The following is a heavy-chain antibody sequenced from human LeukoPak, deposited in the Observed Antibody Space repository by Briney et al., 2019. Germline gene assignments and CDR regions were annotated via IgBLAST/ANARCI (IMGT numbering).Heavy chain of an antibody. Sequence: GGSLRLSCVASGFTFSSHAMNWVRQAPGKGLEWVSSISSSSSYIYYADSVKGRFTISRDNAKNSLYLQMNSLRAEDTAVYYCARVSGEYCSGGSCYGGPPNYYYYYMDVWGKGTTVTVSS. CDR1: GFTFSSHA. CDR2: ISSSSSYI. CDR3: ARVSGEYCSGGSCYGGPPNYYYYYMDV. J-gene: IGHJ6*03. V-gene: IGHV3-21*01. D-gene: IGHD2-15*01.